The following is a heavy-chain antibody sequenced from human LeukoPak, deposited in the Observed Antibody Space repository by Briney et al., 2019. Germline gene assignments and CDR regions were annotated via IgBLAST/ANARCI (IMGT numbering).Heavy chain of an antibody. CDR2: INSDGSST. J-gene: IGHJ4*02. D-gene: IGHD4-17*01. V-gene: IGHV3-74*01. CDR1: GFTFSSYW. CDR3: AKEIWPTVTTPGWTYFDY. Sequence: PGGSLRLSCAASGFTFSSYWMHWVRQAPGKGLVWASRINSDGSSTSYADSVKGRFTISRDNAKNTLYLQMNSLRAEDTAVYYCAKEIWPTVTTPGWTYFDYWGQGALVTVSS.